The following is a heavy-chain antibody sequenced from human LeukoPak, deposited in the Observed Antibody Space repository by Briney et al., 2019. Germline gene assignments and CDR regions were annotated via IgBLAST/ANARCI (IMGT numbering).Heavy chain of an antibody. CDR2: LYYSGST. CDR3: ARDQGEWGYTYGRRGGYYYYCYMDV. CDR1: GGSISSYY. D-gene: IGHD5-18*01. V-gene: IGHV4-59*01. Sequence: SETLSLTCTVSGGSISSYYWSWIRQPPGKGLEWIGYLYYSGSTNYNPSLKSRVTISVDTSKNQFSLKLSSVTAADTAVYYCARDQGEWGYTYGRRGGYYYYCYMDVWGTGTTVTISS. J-gene: IGHJ6*03.